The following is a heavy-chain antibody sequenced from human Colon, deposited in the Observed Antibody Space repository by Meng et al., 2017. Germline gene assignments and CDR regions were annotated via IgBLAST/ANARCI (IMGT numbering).Heavy chain of an antibody. D-gene: IGHD2-15*01. Sequence: ASVKVSCKASGYSFTSYAMQWLRQAPGQGFEWMGWINTDNGKTEYSRKFQGRVILTRDTSANTAYIELSSLTSEYTSVYYCATERHTSGEDYWGQGTLVTVSS. CDR2: INTDNGKT. CDR3: ATERHTSGEDY. V-gene: IGHV1-3*04. J-gene: IGHJ4*01. CDR1: GYSFTSYA.